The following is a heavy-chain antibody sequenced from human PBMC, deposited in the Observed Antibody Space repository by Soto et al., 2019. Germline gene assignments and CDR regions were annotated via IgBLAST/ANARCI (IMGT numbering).Heavy chain of an antibody. CDR2: INPNSGGT. V-gene: IGHV1-2*04. CDR1: GYAFTGYY. CDR3: ARAAISGEYYDFWSGYESYHYYRLDV. D-gene: IGHD3-3*01. Sequence: ASVKVSCKASGYAFTGYYMHWVRQAPGQGLEWMGWINPNSGGTNYAQKFQGWVTMTRDTSISTAYMELSRLRSDDTAVYYCARAAISGEYYDFWSGYESYHYYRLDVWGQGTTVTVSS. J-gene: IGHJ6*02.